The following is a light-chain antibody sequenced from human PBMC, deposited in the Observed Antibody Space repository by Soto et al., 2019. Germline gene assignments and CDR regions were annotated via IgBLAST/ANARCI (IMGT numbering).Light chain of an antibody. CDR1: GSNIGGNS. V-gene: IGLV1-51*01. Sequence: QSVLTQPPSVSAAPGQRVTISCSGSGSNIGGNSVSWCQQLPGTAPKLLIYDDDKRPSGIPDRFSGSKSGTSATLGITGFQTGDEADHYCGSWDSSLSAYVFGTGTKVTVL. CDR2: DDD. CDR3: GSWDSSLSAYV. J-gene: IGLJ1*01.